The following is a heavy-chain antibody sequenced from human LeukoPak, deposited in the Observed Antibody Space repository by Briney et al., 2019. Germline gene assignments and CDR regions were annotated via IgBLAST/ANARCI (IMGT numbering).Heavy chain of an antibody. CDR2: IYCSGST. V-gene: IGHV4-39*01. Sequence: SETLSLTCTVSGGSISSSSYYWGWIRQPPGKGLEWIGSIYCSGSTYYNPSLKSRVTISVDTSKNQFSLKLSSVTAADTAVYYCIAVAGTGLGYWGQGTLVTVSS. CDR3: IAVAGTGLGY. CDR1: GGSISSSSYY. J-gene: IGHJ4*02. D-gene: IGHD6-19*01.